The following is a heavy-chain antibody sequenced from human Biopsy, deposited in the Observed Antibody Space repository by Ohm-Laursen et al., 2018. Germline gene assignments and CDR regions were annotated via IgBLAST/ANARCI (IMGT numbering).Heavy chain of an antibody. CDR1: GGSMTGYE. CDR2: IYYSGGT. J-gene: IGHJ3*02. D-gene: IGHD1-26*01. V-gene: IGHV4-59*07. CDR3: ARVEAGTYDALDI. Sequence: SDTLSLTCSVSGGSMTGYEWSWIRLAPGKGLEWIGYIYYSGGTKYNHSLASRVTFSVDMSKSQFSLKLYSVTAADTAVYYCARVEAGTYDALDIWGQGTLVAVSA.